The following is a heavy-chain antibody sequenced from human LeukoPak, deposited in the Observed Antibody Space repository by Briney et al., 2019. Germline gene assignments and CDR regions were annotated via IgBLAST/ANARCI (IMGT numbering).Heavy chain of an antibody. Sequence: SETLSLTCTVSGGSISSGSYYWSWIRQPAGKGLEWIGRIYASGSTKYNPSLKSRVTISLDTSKNQFSLKLSSVTAADTAVYYCARGSSYGYIFDPWGQGTLVTVSS. CDR1: GGSISSGSYY. CDR3: ARGSSYGYIFDP. CDR2: IYASGST. D-gene: IGHD5-18*01. V-gene: IGHV4-61*02. J-gene: IGHJ5*02.